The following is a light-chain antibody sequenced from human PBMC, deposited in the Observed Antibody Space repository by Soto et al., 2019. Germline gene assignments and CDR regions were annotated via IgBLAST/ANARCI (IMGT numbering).Light chain of an antibody. CDR3: KQYDNWLHT. Sequence: EMVMTQSPATLSVSPGERAPLSCRASQNLSRNLAWYQQQPGQAPRLLIYVSSTRATGIPARFSGSGSGTDFTLTISSLQSEDFAVYYCKQYDNWLHTSGKGTKLEIK. CDR2: VSS. V-gene: IGKV3-15*01. CDR1: QNLSRN. J-gene: IGKJ2*01.